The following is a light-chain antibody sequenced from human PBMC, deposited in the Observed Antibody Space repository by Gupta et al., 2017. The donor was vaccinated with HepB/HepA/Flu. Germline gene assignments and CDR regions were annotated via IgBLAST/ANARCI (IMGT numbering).Light chain of an antibody. CDR3: NSRDSSGNHLMV. CDR2: GKN. V-gene: IGLV3-19*01. CDR1: SLRSYY. J-gene: IGLJ2*01. Sequence: SSELTQDPAVSVALGQTVRITCQGDSLRSYYASWYQQKPGQAPVLVIYGKNNRPSGIPDRFSCSSSGNTASFTITGAQAEDEADYYCNSRDSSGNHLMVFGGGTKLTVL.